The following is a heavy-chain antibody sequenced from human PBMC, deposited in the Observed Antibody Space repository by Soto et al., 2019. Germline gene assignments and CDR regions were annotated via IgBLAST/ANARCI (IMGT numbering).Heavy chain of an antibody. CDR1: GFTFSNFA. CDR2: ISFDGRNK. Sequence: QVQLVESGGGVVQPGGSLRLSCAASGFTFSNFAMHWVRQAPGKGLEWVAVISFDGRNKDYADSVKGRFTISRDNSKNTLFLQMNSLRPEDTAVYCCARERAIAATGTFYYWGQGTLVTVSS. CDR3: ARERAIAATGTFYY. D-gene: IGHD6-13*01. J-gene: IGHJ4*02. V-gene: IGHV3-30*04.